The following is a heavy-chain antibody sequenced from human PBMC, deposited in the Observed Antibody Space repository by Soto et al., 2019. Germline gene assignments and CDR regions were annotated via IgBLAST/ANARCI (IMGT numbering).Heavy chain of an antibody. CDR3: AHSKPSLLWFGELYLFFDY. J-gene: IGHJ4*02. CDR2: IYWDDDK. D-gene: IGHD3-10*01. V-gene: IGHV2-5*02. Sequence: QITLKESGPTLVKPTQTLTLTCTCSGFSHSTSGVGVGWIRQPPGNALEWLALIYWDDDKRYSPSLKSRLTITKDTSKNQVVLTMTNMDRVDTATYYCAHSKPSLLWFGELYLFFDYWGQGTLVTVSS. CDR1: GFSHSTSGVG.